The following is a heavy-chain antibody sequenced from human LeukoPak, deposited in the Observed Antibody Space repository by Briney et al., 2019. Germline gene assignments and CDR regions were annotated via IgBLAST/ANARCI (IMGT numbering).Heavy chain of an antibody. J-gene: IGHJ5*02. CDR3: ATLGVVVVPAANPASSWFDP. D-gene: IGHD2-2*01. Sequence: ASVKVSCKVSGYTLTELSIHWVRQAPGKGLEWMGGFDPEDGETIYAQKFQGRVTMTEDTSTDTAYMELSSLRSEDTAVYYCATLGVVVVPAANPASSWFDPWGQGTLVTVSS. CDR2: FDPEDGET. CDR1: GYTLTELS. V-gene: IGHV1-24*01.